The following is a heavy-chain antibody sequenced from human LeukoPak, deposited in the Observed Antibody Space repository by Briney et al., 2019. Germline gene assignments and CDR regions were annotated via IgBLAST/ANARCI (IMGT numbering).Heavy chain of an antibody. J-gene: IGHJ4*02. CDR1: GFTFSSYA. D-gene: IGHD3-22*01. Sequence: GGPLRLSCAASGFTFSSYAMSWVRQAPGKGLEWVSAISGSGGSTYYADSVKGRFTISRDNSKNTLYLQMNSLRAEDTAVYYCAKAVKDLYYYDSSGYCFDYWGQGTLVTVSS. CDR3: AKAVKDLYYYDSSGYCFDY. CDR2: ISGSGGST. V-gene: IGHV3-23*01.